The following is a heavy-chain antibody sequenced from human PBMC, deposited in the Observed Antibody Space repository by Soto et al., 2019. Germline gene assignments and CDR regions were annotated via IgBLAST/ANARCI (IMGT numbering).Heavy chain of an antibody. CDR1: GGSFKSGSYS. J-gene: IGHJ4*02. V-gene: IGHV4-61*01. CDR3: ARDFAYFDS. CDR2: VYHTGRT. Sequence: QVQLQESGPGLVKPSETLSLTCTVSGGSFKSGSYSWSWIRQPPGKGLEWIGYVYHTGRTIYNPSLKSRVSISMDTSKNQVSLNLDSVTAADTAVYFCARDFAYFDSWGQGTMVTVSS. D-gene: IGHD3-3*01.